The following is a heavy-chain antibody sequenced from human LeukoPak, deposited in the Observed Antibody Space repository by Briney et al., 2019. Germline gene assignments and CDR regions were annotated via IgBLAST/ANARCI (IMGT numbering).Heavy chain of an antibody. V-gene: IGHV4-39*07. D-gene: IGHD3-22*01. CDR3: ARVGNSSGRYWYFDL. CDR1: GGSISSSSYY. Sequence: SETLSLTCTVSGGSISSSSYYWGWIRQPPGKGLEWIGSIYYSGSTYYNPSLKSRVTISVDTSKNQFSLKLSSVTAADTAVYYCARVGNSSGRYWYFDLWGRGTLVTVSS. CDR2: IYYSGST. J-gene: IGHJ2*01.